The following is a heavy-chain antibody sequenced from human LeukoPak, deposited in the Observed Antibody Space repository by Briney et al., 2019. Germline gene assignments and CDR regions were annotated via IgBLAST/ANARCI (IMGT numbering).Heavy chain of an antibody. CDR2: LYSDGDT. V-gene: IGHV3-66*01. CDR3: TYGDYPLTY. J-gene: IGHJ4*02. Sequence: GGSLRLSCAASGLTVTNNYWHWVRQPPGKGPEWISILYSDGDTKYADSVKGRFTLSRDSSRNTLYLQMNGLRAEDTAVYYCTYGDYPLTYWGQGTLVSVSS. CDR1: GLTVTNNY. D-gene: IGHD4-17*01.